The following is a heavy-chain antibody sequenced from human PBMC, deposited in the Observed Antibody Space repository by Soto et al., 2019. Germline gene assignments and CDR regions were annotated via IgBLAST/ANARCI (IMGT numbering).Heavy chain of an antibody. D-gene: IGHD1-1*01. CDR2: VHISGHS. Sequence: SETLSLTCTLSGGSVRAPDWWNWVRQSPDKGLEWIAEVHISGHSNYNPSPRSRVSVSIDSSKNQFYLNLNSVTAADTAIYYCARVRQGCSANNCYFDPWGQGTQVTVSS. V-gene: IGHV4-4*02. J-gene: IGHJ5*01. CDR3: ARVRQGCSANNCYFDP. CDR1: GGSVRAPDW.